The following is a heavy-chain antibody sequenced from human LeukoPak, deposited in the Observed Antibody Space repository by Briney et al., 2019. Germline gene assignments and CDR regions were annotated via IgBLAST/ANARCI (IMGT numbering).Heavy chain of an antibody. Sequence: ASVKVSCKASGYTFTGYYMHWVRQAPGQGLEWMGWINPNSGGTNYAQKFQGRVTMTRDTSISTAYMELSRLRSDDTAVYYCARVKVRGVISSDYWGQGTLVTVSS. CDR2: INPNSGGT. CDR1: GYTFTGYY. J-gene: IGHJ4*02. CDR3: ARVKVRGVISSDY. V-gene: IGHV1-2*02. D-gene: IGHD3-10*01.